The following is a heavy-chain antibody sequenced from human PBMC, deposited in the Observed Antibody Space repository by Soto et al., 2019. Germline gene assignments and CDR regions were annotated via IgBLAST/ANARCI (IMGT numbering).Heavy chain of an antibody. Sequence: SETLSLTCTVSGGSISSGGYYWSWIRQHPGKGLEWIGYIYYSGSTYYNPSLKSRVTISVDTSKNQFSLKLSSVTAADTAVYYCERDIMVRGAPERGNWFDPCGHGTLVTVSS. V-gene: IGHV4-31*03. CDR3: ERDIMVRGAPERGNWFDP. CDR1: GGSISSGGYY. D-gene: IGHD3-10*01. J-gene: IGHJ5*02. CDR2: IYYSGST.